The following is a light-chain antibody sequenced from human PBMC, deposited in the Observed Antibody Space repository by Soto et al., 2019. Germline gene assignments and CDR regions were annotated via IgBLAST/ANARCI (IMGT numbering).Light chain of an antibody. CDR1: QSISDW. CDR2: KAS. V-gene: IGKV1-5*03. Sequence: DIQMTQSPSTLSASVGDRVTITCRASQSISDWLAWYQQRPGKAPKLLIYKASNLQNGVPSRFSGSGSGTEFSLTITSLQPDYFATYYCQQYNNYWTFGQGTKVENK. CDR3: QQYNNYWT. J-gene: IGKJ1*01.